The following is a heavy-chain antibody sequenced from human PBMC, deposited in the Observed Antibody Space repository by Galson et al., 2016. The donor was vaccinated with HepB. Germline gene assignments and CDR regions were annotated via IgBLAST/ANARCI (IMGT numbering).Heavy chain of an antibody. V-gene: IGHV3-23*01. J-gene: IGHJ4*01. CDR2: ISRTGEYT. D-gene: IGHD3-22*01. CDR1: GFTYDTYA. Sequence: SLRLSCAASGFTYDTYALSWVRQAPGKGLEWVSSISRTGEYTYYADSVQGRFVISRDNSKNTLYLEVDSLRAEDAALYYCAKVAPPYDNSGYYYFDYWGQGAPVTVSS. CDR3: AKVAPPYDNSGYYYFDY.